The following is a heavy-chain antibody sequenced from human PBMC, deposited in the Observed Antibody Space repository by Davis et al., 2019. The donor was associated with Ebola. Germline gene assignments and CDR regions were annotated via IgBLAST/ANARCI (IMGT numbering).Heavy chain of an antibody. Sequence: GGSLRLSCAASGFTFSSYGMHWVRQAPGKGLEWVAVIWYDGSNKYYADSVKGRFTISRDNSKNTLYLQMNSLRAEDTAVYYCARDPCHDYGDYVGGWFDPWGQGTLVTVSS. CDR1: GFTFSSYG. V-gene: IGHV3-33*01. J-gene: IGHJ5*02. CDR2: IWYDGSNK. CDR3: ARDPCHDYGDYVGGWFDP. D-gene: IGHD4-17*01.